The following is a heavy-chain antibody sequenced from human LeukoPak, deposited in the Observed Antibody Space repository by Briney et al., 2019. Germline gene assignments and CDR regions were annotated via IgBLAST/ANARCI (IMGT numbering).Heavy chain of an antibody. J-gene: IGHJ5*02. Sequence: SETLSLTCTVSGGSISSYYWSWIRQPPGKGLEWIGYIYYSGSTNYNPSLKSRVTISVDTSKNQFSLKLSSVTAADTAVYYCARREATTYYYDSSGYFPDPGRFDPWGQGTLVTVSS. D-gene: IGHD3-22*01. CDR3: ARREATTYYYDSSGYFPDPGRFDP. CDR2: IYYSGST. V-gene: IGHV4-59*08. CDR1: GGSISSYY.